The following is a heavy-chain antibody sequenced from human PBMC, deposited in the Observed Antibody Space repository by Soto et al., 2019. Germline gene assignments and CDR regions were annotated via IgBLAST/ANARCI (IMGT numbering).Heavy chain of an antibody. Sequence: LRLSCAASGFTFDDYAMHWVRQAPGKGLEWVSGISWNSGSIGYADSVRGRFTISRDNAKNSLYLQMNSLRAEDTALYYCAKEDTIFGPHGMDVWGQGTTVTVSS. V-gene: IGHV3-9*01. D-gene: IGHD3-3*01. J-gene: IGHJ6*02. CDR1: GFTFDDYA. CDR3: AKEDTIFGPHGMDV. CDR2: ISWNSGSI.